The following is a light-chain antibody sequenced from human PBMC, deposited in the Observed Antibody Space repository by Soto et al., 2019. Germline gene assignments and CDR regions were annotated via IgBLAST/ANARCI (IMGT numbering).Light chain of an antibody. J-gene: IGKJ5*01. Sequence: DIQMTQSPSSVSASVGDRVTITCRASQGIGNWLAWYQQKPGKAPDLLIYAASSLQSGVPSRFYGSGSGTDFTLTISSLQPEDFATYYCQQDDSFPSTFGQGTRLEIK. CDR1: QGIGNW. V-gene: IGKV1-12*01. CDR2: AAS. CDR3: QQDDSFPST.